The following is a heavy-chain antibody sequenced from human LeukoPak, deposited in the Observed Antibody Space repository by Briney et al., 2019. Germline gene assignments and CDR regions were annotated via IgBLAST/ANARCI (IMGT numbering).Heavy chain of an antibody. Sequence: ASVKVSCKASGYTFTTYGFSWVRQAPGQGLEWMAWISAYNGNTNYAQKFQGRVTMTRDASISTAYMELSRLISDDTAVYYCARDLYFGSGSYYTTTDLDYWGQGTLVTVSS. CDR2: ISAYNGNT. D-gene: IGHD3-10*01. V-gene: IGHV1-18*01. J-gene: IGHJ4*02. CDR1: GYTFTTYG. CDR3: ARDLYFGSGSYYTTTDLDY.